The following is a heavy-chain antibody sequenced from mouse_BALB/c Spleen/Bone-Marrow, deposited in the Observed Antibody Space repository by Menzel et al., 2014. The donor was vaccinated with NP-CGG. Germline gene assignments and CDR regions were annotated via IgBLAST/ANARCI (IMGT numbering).Heavy chain of an antibody. CDR2: IHYSGST. V-gene: IGHV3-1*02. CDR1: GYSITSGYS. CDR3: ARGYYYGSSRYAMDY. Sequence: EVQLQQSGPDLVKPSQSLSLTCTVTGYSITSGYSWHWIRQFPGNKLEWMGYIHYSGSTNYNPSLKSRISITRGTSKNQFFLQLNSVTTEDTATYYGARGYYYGSSRYAMDYWGQGTSVTVSS. D-gene: IGHD1-1*01. J-gene: IGHJ4*01.